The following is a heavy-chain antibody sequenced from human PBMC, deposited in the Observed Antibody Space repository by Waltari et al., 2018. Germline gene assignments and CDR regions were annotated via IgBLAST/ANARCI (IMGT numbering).Heavy chain of an antibody. D-gene: IGHD4-17*01. Sequence: QVQLVQSGAEVKKPGASVKVSCKASGYTFTSYAMHWVRQAPGQRLEWMGWINAGNGNTKYSQKFQGRVTITRDTSASTAYMELSSLRSEDTAVYYCARGDYGEYYYFDYWGQGTLVTVSS. CDR3: ARGDYGEYYYFDY. CDR2: INAGNGNT. CDR1: GYTFTSYA. V-gene: IGHV1-3*01. J-gene: IGHJ4*02.